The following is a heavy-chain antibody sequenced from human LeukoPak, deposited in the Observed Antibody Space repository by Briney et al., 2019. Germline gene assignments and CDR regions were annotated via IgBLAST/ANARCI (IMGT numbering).Heavy chain of an antibody. Sequence: PSETLSLTCPVNGGSYSGYYWSWLRQPPARGREWIGEINHSGSTNYNPSLKSRVTISVDTSKNQFSLKLSSVTAADTAVYYCASPSVYCSGGSCYSPYDYRGQGTLVTVSS. D-gene: IGHD2-15*01. J-gene: IGHJ4*02. CDR2: INHSGST. V-gene: IGHV4-34*01. CDR1: GGSYSGYY. CDR3: ASPSVYCSGGSCYSPYDY.